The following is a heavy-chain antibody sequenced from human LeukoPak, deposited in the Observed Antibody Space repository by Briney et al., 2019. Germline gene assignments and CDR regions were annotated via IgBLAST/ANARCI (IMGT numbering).Heavy chain of an antibody. CDR1: GFTFSRYW. CDR2: IKQDGNEK. Sequence: GGSLRLSCAASGFTFSRYWMNWVRQAPGKGLEWVANIKQDGNEKYYVDSVKGRFSISRDNAKNSLYLQTDSLRAEDTAVYYCAKEGAYPIVTYDSWGQGALVTVSS. CDR3: AKEGAYPIVTYDS. J-gene: IGHJ5*01. D-gene: IGHD4-11*01. V-gene: IGHV3-7*01.